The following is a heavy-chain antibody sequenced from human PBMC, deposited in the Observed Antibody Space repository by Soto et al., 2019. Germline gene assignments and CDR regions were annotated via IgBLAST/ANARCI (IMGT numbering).Heavy chain of an antibody. D-gene: IGHD4-17*01. V-gene: IGHV1-8*01. CDR1: GYTFPSYD. Sequence: QVQLVQSGAEVKKPGASVKVSCKASGYTFPSYDINWVRQATGHGLEWMGWMNHNSGNTGYAEKLKGRVTMTSNTSKSTAYMELSSLSSEAKAVYYCARVEVDYGDDGDAFDIWGQGTMVTVSS. CDR3: ARVEVDYGDDGDAFDI. J-gene: IGHJ3*02. CDR2: MNHNSGNT.